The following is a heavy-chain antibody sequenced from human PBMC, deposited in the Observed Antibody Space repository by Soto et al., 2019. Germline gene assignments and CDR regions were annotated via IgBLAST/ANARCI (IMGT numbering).Heavy chain of an antibody. V-gene: IGHV5-51*01. CDR2: IYPGDSDT. D-gene: IGHD2-15*01. CDR1: GYSFTSYW. Sequence: GESLKISCKGSGYSFTSYWIGWVRQMPXKGLEWMGIIYPGDSDTRYSPSFQGQVTISADKSISTAYLQWSSLKASDTAMYYCARWAKYCSGGSCYYYYYGMDVWGQGTTVTVYS. CDR3: ARWAKYCSGGSCYYYYYGMDV. J-gene: IGHJ6*02.